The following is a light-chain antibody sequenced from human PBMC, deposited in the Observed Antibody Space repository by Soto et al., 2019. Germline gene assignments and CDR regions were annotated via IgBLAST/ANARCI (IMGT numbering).Light chain of an antibody. CDR3: QQYNNWPPYT. Sequence: EIVMTQSPATLSVSPGERATLSCRASQSVSSNLAWYQQKPGQAPRLLIYGASTRATGIPARFSGSGSGTEFALTICSLQSEDFAVYYCQQYNNWPPYTFGQGTKLESK. V-gene: IGKV3-15*01. J-gene: IGKJ2*01. CDR2: GAS. CDR1: QSVSSN.